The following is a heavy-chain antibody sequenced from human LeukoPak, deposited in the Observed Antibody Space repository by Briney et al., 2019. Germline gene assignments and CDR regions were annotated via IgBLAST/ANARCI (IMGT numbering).Heavy chain of an antibody. CDR2: ISSSSSYI. D-gene: IGHD6-19*01. J-gene: IGHJ4*02. CDR3: AREIVSAVAGNFDY. CDR1: GFTFSSYS. Sequence: GGSLRLSCAASGFTFSSYSMNWVRQAPGKGLEWVSSISSSSSYIYYADSVKGRLTISRDNAKNSLYLQMNSLRAEDTAVYYCAREIVSAVAGNFDYWGQGTLVTVSS. V-gene: IGHV3-21*01.